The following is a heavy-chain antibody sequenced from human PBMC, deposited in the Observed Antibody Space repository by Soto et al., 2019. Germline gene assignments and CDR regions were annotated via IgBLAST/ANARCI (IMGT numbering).Heavy chain of an antibody. J-gene: IGHJ5*02. D-gene: IGHD6-19*01. V-gene: IGHV3-23*01. CDR3: ANSPPTYSSGWVNWFDP. CDR1: GFTFSSYA. CDR2: ISGSGGST. Sequence: GGSLRLSCAASGFTFSSYAMSWVRQAPGKGLEWVSAISGSGGSTYYADSVKGRFTISRDNSKNTLYLQMNSLRAEDTAVYYCANSPPTYSSGWVNWFDPWGQGTLVTVSS.